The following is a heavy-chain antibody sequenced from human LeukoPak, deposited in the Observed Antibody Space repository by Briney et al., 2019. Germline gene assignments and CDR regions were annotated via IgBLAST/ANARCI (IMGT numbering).Heavy chain of an antibody. D-gene: IGHD3-10*01. CDR2: LYSGSDT. J-gene: IGHJ2*01. V-gene: IGHV3-23*03. Sequence: PGGSLRLSCAASGFTFSSYAMSWVRQAPGKGLEWVSILYSGSDTYYADSVKGRFTISRDNSKNMLFLHMNNLRADDTAVYYCARVGDHFHWYLDLWGRGTLVTVSS. CDR3: ARVGDHFHWYLDL. CDR1: GFTFSSYA.